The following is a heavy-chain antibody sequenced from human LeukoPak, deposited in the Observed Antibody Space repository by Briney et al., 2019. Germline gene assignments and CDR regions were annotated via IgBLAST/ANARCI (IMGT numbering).Heavy chain of an antibody. CDR2: INSDGSST. CDR1: GFTFSSYW. V-gene: IGHV3-74*01. J-gene: IGHJ4*02. Sequence: GGSLRLSCAASGFTFSSYWMHWVRQAPGKGLVWVSRINSDGSSTSYADSVKGRFTISRDNAKNSLYLQMNSLRAEDTAVYYCARIPDSSGYYYPTYYFDYWGQGTLVTVSS. D-gene: IGHD3-22*01. CDR3: ARIPDSSGYYYPTYYFDY.